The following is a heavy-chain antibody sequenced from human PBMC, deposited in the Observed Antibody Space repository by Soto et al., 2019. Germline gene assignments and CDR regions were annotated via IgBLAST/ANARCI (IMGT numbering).Heavy chain of an antibody. D-gene: IGHD6-13*01. CDR2: TYYRSKWYN. CDR1: GDSVSSNSAA. V-gene: IGHV6-1*01. Sequence: PSQTLSLTCAISGDSVSSNSAALNWIRQSPSRGLEWLGRTYYRSKWYNDYAVSVKSRITINPDTSKNQFSLQLNSVTPEDTAVYYCARASQIAVAGYYYYGMDVWGQGTTVTVSS. CDR3: ARASQIAVAGYYYYGMDV. J-gene: IGHJ6*02.